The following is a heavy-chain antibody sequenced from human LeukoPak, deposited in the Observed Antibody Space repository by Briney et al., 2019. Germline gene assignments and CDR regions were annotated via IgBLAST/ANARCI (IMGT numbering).Heavy chain of an antibody. V-gene: IGHV3-23*01. D-gene: IGHD2-2*01. J-gene: IGHJ4*02. CDR1: GFTFSSYS. Sequence: GGSLRLSCAASGFTFSSYSMNWVRQAPGKGLEWFSAIGASGVYTFHADSVKGRFAISRDNSKNTLFLQMDSLRGEDTAVYYCAKGSSAGRPYYFDYWGQGTLVTVSS. CDR2: IGASGVYT. CDR3: AKGSSAGRPYYFDY.